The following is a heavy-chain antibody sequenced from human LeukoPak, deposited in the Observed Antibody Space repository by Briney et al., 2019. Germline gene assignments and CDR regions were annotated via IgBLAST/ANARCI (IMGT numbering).Heavy chain of an antibody. CDR2: IYYSGST. Sequence: SETLSLTCTISGGSISSSNYYWGWIRQPPGKGLEWIGSIYYSGSTYYNPSLKSRVTISVDTSQNQFSLKLGSVTAADTAIYYCAREGYCSGGTCYGWIPIDYWGQGTLVTVSS. J-gene: IGHJ4*02. D-gene: IGHD2-15*01. V-gene: IGHV4-39*07. CDR1: GGSISSSNYY. CDR3: AREGYCSGGTCYGWIPIDY.